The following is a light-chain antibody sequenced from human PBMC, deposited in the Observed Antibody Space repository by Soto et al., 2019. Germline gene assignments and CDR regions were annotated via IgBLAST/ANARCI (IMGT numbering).Light chain of an antibody. CDR1: SSNIGAGYD. CDR2: GNS. J-gene: IGLJ1*01. Sequence: QSVLTQPPSVSGAPGQRVTISCTGSSSNIGAGYDAHWYQQLPGTAPKVLIYGNSNRPSGVPDRFSGSKSGTSASLAISGLQVEDEAEYFCFSFTTTSNHVFGTGTKVTVL. CDR3: FSFTTTSNHV. V-gene: IGLV1-40*01.